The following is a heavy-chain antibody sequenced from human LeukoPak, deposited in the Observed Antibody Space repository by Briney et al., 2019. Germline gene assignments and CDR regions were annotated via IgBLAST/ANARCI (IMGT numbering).Heavy chain of an antibody. D-gene: IGHD2-15*01. Sequence: ASVKVSCKASGYTFTSYYMHWVRQAPGQGLEWMGIINPSGGSTSYAQKFQGRVTMTRDTSTSTVYMELSSLRSEDTAVYYCARERYCSGGSCYYFGYWGQGTLVTVSS. CDR3: ARERYCSGGSCYYFGY. CDR1: GYTFTSYY. V-gene: IGHV1-46*01. CDR2: INPSGGST. J-gene: IGHJ4*02.